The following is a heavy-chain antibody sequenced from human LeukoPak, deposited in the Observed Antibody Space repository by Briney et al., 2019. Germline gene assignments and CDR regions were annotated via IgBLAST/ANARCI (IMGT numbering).Heavy chain of an antibody. CDR2: ISRSGSTV. V-gene: IGHV3-11*04. D-gene: IGHD6-19*01. CDR1: GFSFSDYY. CDR3: AKSFSVAVAGD. Sequence: SGGSLRLSCAASGFSFSDYYMIWIRQAPGKGLEWISYISRSGSTVYYADSVKGRFTISRDNAKKSLYLQMNSLGAEDTAVYYCAKSFSVAVAGDWGQGTLVTVSS. J-gene: IGHJ4*02.